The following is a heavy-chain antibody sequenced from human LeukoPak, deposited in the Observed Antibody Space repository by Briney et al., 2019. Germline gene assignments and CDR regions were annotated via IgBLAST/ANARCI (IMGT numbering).Heavy chain of an antibody. CDR1: GFTFDDYA. Sequence: GGSLRLSCAASGFTFDDYAMHWVRQAPGECLGWVSCISNVGVATYYAHSVKGRFTVSRDNSKSTLYLQMNRLRADDTAIYYCAKGPDKYCTAGSCYGASWGQGTQVTVSS. J-gene: IGHJ5*02. CDR3: AKGPDKYCTAGSCYGAS. CDR2: ISNVGVAT. V-gene: IGHV3-23*01. D-gene: IGHD2-15*01.